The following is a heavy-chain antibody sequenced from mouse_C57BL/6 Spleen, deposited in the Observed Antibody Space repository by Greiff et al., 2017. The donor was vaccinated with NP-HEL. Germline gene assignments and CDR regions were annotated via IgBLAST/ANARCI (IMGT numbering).Heavy chain of an antibody. CDR1: GYSFTGYF. Sequence: LVESGPELVKPGDSVKISCKASGYSFTGYFMNWVMQSHGKSLEWIGRINPYNGDTFYNQKFKGKATLTVDKSSSTAHMELRSLTSEDSAVYYCARQGLLYWGQGTTLTVSS. D-gene: IGHD3-1*01. V-gene: IGHV1-20*01. CDR3: ARQGLLY. CDR2: INPYNGDT. J-gene: IGHJ2*01.